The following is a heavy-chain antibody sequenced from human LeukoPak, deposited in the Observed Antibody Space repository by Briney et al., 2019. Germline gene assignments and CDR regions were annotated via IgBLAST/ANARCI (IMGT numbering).Heavy chain of an antibody. CDR1: GYTFTSYG. V-gene: IGHV1-18*01. Sequence: GASVKVSCKASGYTFTSYGISWVRQAPGQGLEWMGWISAYNGNTNYAQKLQGRVTMTTDTSTSTAYMELRSLRSDDTAVYYCARDSFGIGIVGATYDYWGQGTLVTVSS. J-gene: IGHJ4*02. CDR3: ARDSFGIGIVGATYDY. CDR2: ISAYNGNT. D-gene: IGHD1-26*01.